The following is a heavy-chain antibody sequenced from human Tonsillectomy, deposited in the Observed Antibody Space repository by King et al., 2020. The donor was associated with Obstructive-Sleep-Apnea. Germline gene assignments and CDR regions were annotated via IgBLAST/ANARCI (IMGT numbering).Heavy chain of an antibody. CDR1: GYSFTSYW. CDR2: IYPDDSDT. Sequence: VQLVESGAEVKKPGESLKISCKGSGYSFTSYWIDWVRQMPGKGLEWMGIIYPDDSDTRYSPSFQGQVTISVDKSISTAYLQWSSLKASDTAMYYCARQTDYYDSSGYYSLGRYFDYWGQGTLVTVSS. D-gene: IGHD3-22*01. CDR3: ARQTDYYDSSGYYSLGRYFDY. V-gene: IGHV5-51*01. J-gene: IGHJ4*02.